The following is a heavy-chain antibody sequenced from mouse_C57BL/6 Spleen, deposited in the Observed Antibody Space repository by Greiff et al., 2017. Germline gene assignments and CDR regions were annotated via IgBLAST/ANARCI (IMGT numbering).Heavy chain of an antibody. D-gene: IGHD2-3*01. Sequence: VQLQQPGAELVKPGASVKMSCKASGYTFPSYWITWVKQRPGQGLEWIGDIYPGSGSTNYNEKFKSKATLTVDTSSSTAYMQLSSLTSEDSAVYYCARRDDGYYGDYLDYWGQGTTLTVSS. CDR2: IYPGSGST. J-gene: IGHJ2*01. V-gene: IGHV1-55*01. CDR1: GYTFPSYW. CDR3: ARRDDGYYGDYLDY.